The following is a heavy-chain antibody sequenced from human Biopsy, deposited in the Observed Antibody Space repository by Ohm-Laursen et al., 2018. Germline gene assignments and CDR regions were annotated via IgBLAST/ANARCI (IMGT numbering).Heavy chain of an antibody. CDR1: GGSISDSTYH. Sequence: SDTLSLTCTVSGGSISDSTYHWGWIRQSPGKGLEWIGNIYYSGNTDYSPSLKSRVTISVDTSNNQFSLKRRSVTAADTAVYYCARQVDFWSGYVDYWGQGTLVAVSS. J-gene: IGHJ4*02. V-gene: IGHV4-39*01. D-gene: IGHD3-3*01. CDR2: IYYSGNT. CDR3: ARQVDFWSGYVDY.